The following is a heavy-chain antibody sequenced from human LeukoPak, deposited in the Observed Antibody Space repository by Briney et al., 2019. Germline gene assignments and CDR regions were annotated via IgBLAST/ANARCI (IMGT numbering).Heavy chain of an antibody. CDR2: IRSKVNTYAT. J-gene: IGHJ4*02. CDR1: GFTFSGSA. CDR3: TRSPDFDC. V-gene: IGHV3-73*01. Sequence: GGSLKLSCAASGFTFSGSAIHWVRQASGKGLEWVGRIRSKVNTYATAYAASVKGRFTISRDDSKNTAYLQMNSLKTEDTAVYYCTRSPDFDCWGQGTLVTVSS.